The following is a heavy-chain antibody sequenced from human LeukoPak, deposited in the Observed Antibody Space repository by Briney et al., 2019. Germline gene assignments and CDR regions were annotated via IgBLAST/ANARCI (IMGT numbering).Heavy chain of an antibody. V-gene: IGHV1-24*01. CDR2: FDPEDGET. CDR3: ATATTNRNRYFDL. J-gene: IGHJ2*01. CDR1: GYTLTELS. Sequence: ASVKVSCKVSGYTLTELSMHWVRQSPGKGLEWMGGFDPEDGETIYAQKFQGRVTMTEDTSTDTAYMELSSLRSEDTAVYYCATATTNRNRYFDLWGRGTLVTVSS. D-gene: IGHD1-14*01.